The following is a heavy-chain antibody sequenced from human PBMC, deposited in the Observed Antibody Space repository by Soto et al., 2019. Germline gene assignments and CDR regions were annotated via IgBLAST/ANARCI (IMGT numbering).Heavy chain of an antibody. V-gene: IGHV4-59*01. J-gene: IGHJ5*02. CDR3: AREGSSWYRHNWFDP. Sequence: PSETLSLTCTVSGGSISSYYWSWIRRPPGKGLEWIGYIYYSGSTNYNPSLKSRVTISVDTSKNQFSLKLSSVTAADTAVYYCAREGSSWYRHNWFDPWGQGTLVTVSS. D-gene: IGHD6-13*01. CDR2: IYYSGST. CDR1: GGSISSYY.